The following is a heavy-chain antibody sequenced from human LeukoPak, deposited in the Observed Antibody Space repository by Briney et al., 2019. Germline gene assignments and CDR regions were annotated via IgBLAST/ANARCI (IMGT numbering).Heavy chain of an antibody. V-gene: IGHV4-59*08. CDR1: GGSISSYY. J-gene: IGHJ5*02. Sequence: SEALSLTCTVSGGSISSYYWSWIRQPPGKGLEWIGYIYYSGSTNYNPSLKSRVTISVDTSKNQFSLKLSSVTAADTAVYYCARHSPREGKQLVALGWFDPWGQGTLVTVSS. D-gene: IGHD6-6*01. CDR2: IYYSGST. CDR3: ARHSPREGKQLVALGWFDP.